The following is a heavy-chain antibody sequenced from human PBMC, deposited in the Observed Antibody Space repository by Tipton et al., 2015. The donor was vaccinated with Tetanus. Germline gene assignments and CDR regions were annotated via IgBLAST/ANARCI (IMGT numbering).Heavy chain of an antibody. J-gene: IGHJ4*02. V-gene: IGHV3-21*01. CDR2: ISSSSSSI. D-gene: IGHD2-2*01. CDR1: GFTFSKYS. Sequence: GSLRLSCPASGFTFSKYSMNWVRQAPGKGLEWVSLISSSSSSIYYADSVKGRFTISRDNAKTSLFLQMTSLRAEDTAVYYCARVRGYCSSTTCSGIDYWGQGTLVTVSS. CDR3: ARVRGYCSSTTCSGIDY.